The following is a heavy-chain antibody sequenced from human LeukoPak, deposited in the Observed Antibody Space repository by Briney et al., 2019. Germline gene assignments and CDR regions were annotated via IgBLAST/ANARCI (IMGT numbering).Heavy chain of an antibody. V-gene: IGHV3-74*01. CDR2: INTQGTYT. CDR1: GITFSSYW. Sequence: GGSLRLSCAVSGITFSSYWMHWVRQDPGRGLLWVSRINTQGTYTNYAASVKGGFTISRENAKNTLYLQMSSLRADDTAVYYCFIDLGDYNEFWGQGTLVSVSS. D-gene: IGHD2-15*01. CDR3: FIDLGDYNEF. J-gene: IGHJ4*02.